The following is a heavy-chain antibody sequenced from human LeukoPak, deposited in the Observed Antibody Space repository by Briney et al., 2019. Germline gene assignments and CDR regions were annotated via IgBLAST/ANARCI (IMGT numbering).Heavy chain of an antibody. V-gene: IGHV4-59*01. J-gene: IGHJ4*02. D-gene: IGHD6-6*01. CDR3: ATYSSSLGPQKYYFDY. Sequence: SETLSLTCTVSGGTITSYYWSWIRQPPGKGLEWIGYISYSGSTNYNPSLKSRITISKDTSKNQFSLKLSSVTAADTAVYYCATYSSSLGPQKYYFDYWGQGTLVTVSS. CDR2: ISYSGST. CDR1: GGTITSYY.